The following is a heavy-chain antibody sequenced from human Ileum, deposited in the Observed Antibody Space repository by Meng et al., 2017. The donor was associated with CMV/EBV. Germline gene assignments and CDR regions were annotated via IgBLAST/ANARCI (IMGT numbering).Heavy chain of an antibody. Sequence: LPLQRPVPGLVQHALTPSLTRIVSGGSIRSSSYYCAWIRHPPAPGLEWIGNIYYRGNTYYNPSLNSQVTISVDTYTNQLSLTLTAVTAADTAVYYCARVTRNHFDPFASWGQGPLVTVSS. D-gene: IGHD2-2*01. CDR3: ARVTRNHFDPFAS. CDR2: IYYRGNT. J-gene: IGHJ4*02. V-gene: IGHV4-39*07. CDR1: GGSIRSSSYY.